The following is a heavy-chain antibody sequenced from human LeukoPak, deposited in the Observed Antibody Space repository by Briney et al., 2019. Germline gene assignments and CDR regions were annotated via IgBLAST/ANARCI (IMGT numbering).Heavy chain of an antibody. CDR3: ASEYCSGGNCYFDY. D-gene: IGHD2-15*01. V-gene: IGHV5-51*01. CDR2: IFPGDSDT. J-gene: IGHJ4*02. CDR1: AYSFATYC. Sequence: GESLKISCKGSAYSFATYCIGWGRQMPGQSREWMVIIFPGDSDTRYSPSFQGQVTISADKSISTAYLQWSSLKASDTAIYYCASEYCSGGNCYFDYWGQGTLVTVSS.